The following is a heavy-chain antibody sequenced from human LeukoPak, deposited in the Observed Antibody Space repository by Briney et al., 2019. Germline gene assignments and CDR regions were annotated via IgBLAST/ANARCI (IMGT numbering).Heavy chain of an antibody. Sequence: HPGGSLRLSCAASGFTFSIYAMNWVRQAPGKALEWVSSISASGGETHYADSVKGRFTISRDNSKNTLYLQINNPRVEDTAVYYCAKRYYDFPLDYWGQGTLVTVSS. CDR3: AKRYYDFPLDY. V-gene: IGHV3-23*01. CDR1: GFTFSIYA. D-gene: IGHD3-3*01. CDR2: ISASGGET. J-gene: IGHJ4*02.